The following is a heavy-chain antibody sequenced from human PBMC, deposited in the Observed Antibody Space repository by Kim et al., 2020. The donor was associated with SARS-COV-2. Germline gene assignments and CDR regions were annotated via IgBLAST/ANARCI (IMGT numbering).Heavy chain of an antibody. J-gene: IGHJ4*02. Sequence: SETLSLTCTVAGGYISSGGYYWSWIRQHPGKGLEWIGYIYYSGSTYYNPSLKSRVTISVDPSKNQFSLKLSSVTAADTAVYYCARMVRGVTVDYWGPGTLVSASS. CDR3: ARMVRGVTVDY. D-gene: IGHD3-10*01. CDR1: GGYISSGGYY. CDR2: IYYSGST. V-gene: IGHV4-31*03.